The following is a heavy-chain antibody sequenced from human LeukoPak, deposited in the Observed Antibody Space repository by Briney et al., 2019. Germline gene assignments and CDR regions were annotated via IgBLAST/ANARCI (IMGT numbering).Heavy chain of an antibody. CDR2: INWNGGST. V-gene: IGHV3-20*01. CDR3: AREAGGPGERYFDY. D-gene: IGHD6-19*01. J-gene: IGHJ4*02. Sequence: PGGSLRLSCAAAGFTFDDYGMSWVRQAPGKGLEWVSGINWNGGSTGYADSVKGRFTISRDNAKNSLYLQMNSLRAEDTALYHCAREAGGPGERYFDYWGQGTLVTVSS. CDR1: GFTFDDYG.